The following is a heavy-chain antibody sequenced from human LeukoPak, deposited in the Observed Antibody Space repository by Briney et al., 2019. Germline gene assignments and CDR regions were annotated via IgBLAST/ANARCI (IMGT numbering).Heavy chain of an antibody. J-gene: IGHJ1*01. CDR1: GGSLVSYY. D-gene: IGHD3-22*01. CDR3: ARVEAYDSSGYYRAEYFQH. V-gene: IGHV4-59*01. Sequence: SETLSLTCTVSGGSLVSYYWTWIRQPPGKGLEWIGYIYYSGSTNYNPSLKSRVTISLDTSKNQFSLKLSSVTAADTAVYYCARVEAYDSSGYYRAEYFQHWGQGTLVTVSS. CDR2: IYYSGST.